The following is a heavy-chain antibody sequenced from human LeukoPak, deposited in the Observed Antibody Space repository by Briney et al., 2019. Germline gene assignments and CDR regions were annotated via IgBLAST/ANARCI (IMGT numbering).Heavy chain of an antibody. J-gene: IGHJ4*02. Sequence: GASVKVSCKASGYTFTGYYMHWVRQAPGQGLEWMGWINPNSGGTNYAQKFQGRVTMTRDTSISTAYMELSRLRSDDTAVYYCARDNELRYFDWLLYTGSALDYWGQGTLVTVSS. CDR2: INPNSGGT. V-gene: IGHV1-2*02. D-gene: IGHD3-9*01. CDR1: GYTFTGYY. CDR3: ARDNELRYFDWLLYTGSALDY.